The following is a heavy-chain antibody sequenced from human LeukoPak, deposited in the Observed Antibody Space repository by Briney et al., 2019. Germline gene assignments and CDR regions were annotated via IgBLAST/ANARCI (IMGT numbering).Heavy chain of an antibody. CDR1: GFSCSSYW. V-gene: IGHV3-7*01. D-gene: IGHD1-26*01. CDR2: INEDGSEK. CDR3: ARVSVGAPAFDY. J-gene: IGHJ4*02. Sequence: GGSLRLSXSASGFSCSSYWMSWVRQAPGKGLEWVPHINEDGSEKYYVDSVKGRFFISRDNAAKSLSLQMNRLRDADTAVYYCARVSVGAPAFDYWGQGNLVTVSS.